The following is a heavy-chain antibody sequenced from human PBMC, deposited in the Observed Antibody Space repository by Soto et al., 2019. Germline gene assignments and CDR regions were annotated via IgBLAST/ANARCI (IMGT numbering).Heavy chain of an antibody. D-gene: IGHD3-3*01. CDR1: GGSISSSSYY. J-gene: IGHJ6*03. CDR2: IYYSGST. Sequence: SETLSLTCTVSGGSISSSSYYWGWIRQPPGKGLEWIGSIYYSGSTYYNPSLKSRVTISVDTSKNQFSLKLSSVTAADTAVYYCASPNHTIFGVVNYMDVWGKGTTVTVSS. CDR3: ASPNHTIFGVVNYMDV. V-gene: IGHV4-39*01.